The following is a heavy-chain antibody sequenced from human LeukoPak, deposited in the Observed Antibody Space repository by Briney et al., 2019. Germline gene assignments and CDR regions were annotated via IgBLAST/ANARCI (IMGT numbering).Heavy chain of an antibody. D-gene: IGHD3-22*01. CDR1: GYTFTSYA. CDR3: ASISSGYKGGADY. Sequence: GASVKVSCKTSGYTFTSYAISWVRQTPGQGLEWMGGIIPIFGTANYAQKFQGRVTITADESTSTAYMELSSLRSEDTAVYYCASISSGYKGGADYWGQGTLVTVSS. J-gene: IGHJ4*02. CDR2: IIPIFGTA. V-gene: IGHV1-69*13.